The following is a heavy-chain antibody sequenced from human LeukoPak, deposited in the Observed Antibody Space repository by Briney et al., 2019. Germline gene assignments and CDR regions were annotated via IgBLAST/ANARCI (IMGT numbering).Heavy chain of an antibody. D-gene: IGHD5-18*01. CDR1: GYTLTELS. Sequence: ASVKVSCKVSGYTLTELSMHWVRQAPGKGLEWMGGFDPEDGETIYAQKFQGRVTMTEDTSTDTAYMELSSLRSGDTAVYYCATVFPPGQSYGLWGQGTLVTVSS. CDR3: ATVFPPGQSYGL. V-gene: IGHV1-24*01. J-gene: IGHJ4*02. CDR2: FDPEDGET.